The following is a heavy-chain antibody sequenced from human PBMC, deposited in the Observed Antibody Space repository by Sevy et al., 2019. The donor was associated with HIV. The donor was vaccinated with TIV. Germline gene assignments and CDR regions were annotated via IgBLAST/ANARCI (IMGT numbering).Heavy chain of an antibody. CDR2: IGSSGSNV. V-gene: IGHV3-48*03. J-gene: IGHJ3*01. CDR3: NRITLQGEDAFDL. Sequence: GGSLRLSCAASGFIFSSYEMSWVRQAPRKGLEWISYIGSSGSNVYHADSVKGRFTISRDNAQNSLYLQMNSLRVEDTAVYYCNRITLQGEDAFDLWGQGTMVTVSS. D-gene: IGHD3-10*01. CDR1: GFIFSSYE.